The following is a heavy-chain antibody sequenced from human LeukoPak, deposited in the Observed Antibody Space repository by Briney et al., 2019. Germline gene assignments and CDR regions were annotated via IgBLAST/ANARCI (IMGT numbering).Heavy chain of an antibody. CDR2: MYFSGST. CDR3: ARDSCSSTSCRKKVDN. D-gene: IGHD2-2*01. Sequence: PSETLSLTCTVSGDSISSANYYWGWVRQPPGKGLEWIGSMYFSGSTYCNPSLKSRVTISVETSKVQFSLKLSSVTAADTAVYYCARDSCSSTSCRKKVDNWGQGTLVTVSS. CDR1: GDSISSANYY. V-gene: IGHV4-39*07. J-gene: IGHJ4*02.